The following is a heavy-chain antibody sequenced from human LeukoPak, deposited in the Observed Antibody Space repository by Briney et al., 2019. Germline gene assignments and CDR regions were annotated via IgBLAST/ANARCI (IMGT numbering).Heavy chain of an antibody. CDR3: ARSDALLWFGELSN. D-gene: IGHD3-10*01. V-gene: IGHV1-69*05. CDR2: IIPIFGTG. Sequence: WASMKVSCKASGGTFSIYAISWVRQAPGPGLEWMGGIIPIFGTGNYDQKFQGRVTITTDESTSTAYMELSSLRSEDTAVYYCARSDALLWFGELSNWGQGTLVTVSS. CDR1: GGTFSIYA. J-gene: IGHJ4*02.